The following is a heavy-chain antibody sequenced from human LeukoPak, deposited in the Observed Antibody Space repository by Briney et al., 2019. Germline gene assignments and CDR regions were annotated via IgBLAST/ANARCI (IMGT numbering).Heavy chain of an antibody. V-gene: IGHV1-18*01. Sequence: ASVKVSCKASGYTFTSYGISWVRQAPGQGLEWMGRISAYNGNTNYAQKLQGRVTMTTDTSTGTAYMELRSLRSDDTAVYYCARFRTNYGYYDILTGSTHSDYWGQGTLVIVSS. CDR3: ARFRTNYGYYDILTGSTHSDY. CDR2: ISAYNGNT. D-gene: IGHD3-9*01. J-gene: IGHJ4*02. CDR1: GYTFTSYG.